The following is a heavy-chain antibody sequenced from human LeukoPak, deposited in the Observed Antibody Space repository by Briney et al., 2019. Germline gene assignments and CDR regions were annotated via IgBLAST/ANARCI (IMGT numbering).Heavy chain of an antibody. CDR2: ISSSSSYI. V-gene: IGHV3-21*04. CDR1: GFTFSNYN. CDR3: AKDGSSGYYLTGNWFDP. D-gene: IGHD3-22*01. J-gene: IGHJ5*02. Sequence: GGSLRLSCVASGFTFSNYNMNWVRQAPGKGLEWVSSISSSSSYIYYADSVKGRYTISRHNSKNTLYLQMNSLRAEDTAVYYCAKDGSSGYYLTGNWFDPWGQGTLVTVSS.